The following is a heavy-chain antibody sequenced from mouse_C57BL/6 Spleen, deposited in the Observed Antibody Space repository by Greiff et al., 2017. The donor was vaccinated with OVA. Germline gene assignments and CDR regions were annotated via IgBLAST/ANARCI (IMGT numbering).Heavy chain of an antibody. D-gene: IGHD1-1*01. CDR3: ARRGAYYDEAMDY. V-gene: IGHV1-55*01. J-gene: IGHJ4*01. CDR1: GYTFTSYW. Sequence: QVQLQQPGAELVKPGASVKMSCKASGYTFTSYWITWVKQRPGQGLEWIGDIYPGSGSTNYNEKFKSKATLTVDTSSSTAYMQLSSLTSEDSAVYYCARRGAYYDEAMDYWGQGTSVTVSS. CDR2: IYPGSGST.